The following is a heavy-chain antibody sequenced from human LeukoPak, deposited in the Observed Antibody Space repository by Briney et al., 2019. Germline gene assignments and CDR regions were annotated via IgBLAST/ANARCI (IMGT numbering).Heavy chain of an antibody. V-gene: IGHV3-30*18. D-gene: IGHD3-16*01. Sequence: GGSLRLSCAASGFTFSSYGMHWVRQAPGKGLEWVAVISYDGSNKYYADAVKGRFTISRDNSKNTLYLQMNSLRAEDTAVYYCAKDRAEMITLYSFDYWGQGTLVTVSS. J-gene: IGHJ4*02. CDR2: ISYDGSNK. CDR1: GFTFSSYG. CDR3: AKDRAEMITLYSFDY.